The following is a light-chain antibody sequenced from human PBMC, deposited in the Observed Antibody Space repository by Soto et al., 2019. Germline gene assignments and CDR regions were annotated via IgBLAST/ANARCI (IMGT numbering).Light chain of an antibody. J-gene: IGKJ3*01. CDR3: QQYNNLPPFT. V-gene: IGKV1-33*01. CDR2: GAS. CDR1: QDIGTS. Sequence: DIQMTQSPSSLSASVGARVSITCQASQDIGTSLSWFQHKPGRAPKLLIYGASYLETGVPSRFRGSGSWTDFTFTITSLQPEDISTYYCQQYNNLPPFTFGPGTIVDIK.